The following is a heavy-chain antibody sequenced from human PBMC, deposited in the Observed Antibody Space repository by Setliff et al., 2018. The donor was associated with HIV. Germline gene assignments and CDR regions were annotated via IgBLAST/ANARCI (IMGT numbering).Heavy chain of an antibody. CDR3: ARGGFRGTAPLEY. V-gene: IGHV3-30*03. D-gene: IGHD2-21*02. Sequence: LRLSCAASGFTFSDYALHWVRQAPGKGLEWLAVISYGGSEKYFADSVRGRLTISRDNSKNAVFLEMNSLRPEDTALYYCARGGFRGTAPLEYWGQGTPVTVS. CDR2: ISYGGSEK. J-gene: IGHJ4*02. CDR1: GFTFSDYA.